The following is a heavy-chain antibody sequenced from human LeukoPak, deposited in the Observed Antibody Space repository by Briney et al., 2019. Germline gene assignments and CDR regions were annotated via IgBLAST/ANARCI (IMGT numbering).Heavy chain of an antibody. V-gene: IGHV3-73*01. Sequence: GGSLRLSCAASGFTFSGSAMHWVRQASGKGLEWISRIRSEANKYATAYAAWVKGRFTISRDDSKNTAYLQMNSLKTEDTAVYYCTRLLPDYYDSSVNFDYWGQGTLVTVSS. CDR1: GFTFSGSA. CDR3: TRLLPDYYDSSVNFDY. J-gene: IGHJ4*02. D-gene: IGHD3-22*01. CDR2: IRSEANKYAT.